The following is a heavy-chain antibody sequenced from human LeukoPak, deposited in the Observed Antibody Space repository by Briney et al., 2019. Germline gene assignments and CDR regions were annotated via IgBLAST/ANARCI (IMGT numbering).Heavy chain of an antibody. J-gene: IGHJ4*02. CDR1: GFTFRTSG. CDR3: AREGYDSSGYFPN. Sequence: GGSLRLSCAASGFTFRTSGMNWVRQAPGKGLEWVSYISSSGSTIYYADSVKGRFTISRDNAKNSLYLQMNSLRAEDTAVYYCAREGYDSSGYFPNWGQGTLVTVSS. V-gene: IGHV3-48*04. D-gene: IGHD3-22*01. CDR2: ISSSGSTI.